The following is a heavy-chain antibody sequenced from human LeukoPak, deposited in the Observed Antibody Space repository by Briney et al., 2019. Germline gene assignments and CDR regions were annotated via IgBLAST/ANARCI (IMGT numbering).Heavy chain of an antibody. Sequence: SETLSLTCTVSGGSISSYYWSWIRQPPGKGLEWIGYIYYSGSTNYNPSLKSRVTISVDTSKNQFSPKLSSVTAADTAVYYCARDGSSGLRTFEIWGQGTMVTVSS. CDR1: GGSISSYY. CDR3: ARDGSSGLRTFEI. V-gene: IGHV4-59*01. J-gene: IGHJ3*02. D-gene: IGHD3-22*01. CDR2: IYYSGST.